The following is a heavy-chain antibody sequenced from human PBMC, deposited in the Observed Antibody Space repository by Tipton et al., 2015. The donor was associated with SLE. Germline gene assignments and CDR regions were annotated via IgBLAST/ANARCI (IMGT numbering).Heavy chain of an antibody. CDR2: IRYDGSNK. V-gene: IGHV3-30*02. J-gene: IGHJ6*03. D-gene: IGHD6-13*01. CDR3: ARGAMGYSSSWSPYYYMDV. CDR1: GFTFSSYG. Sequence: SLRLSCAASGFTFSSYGMHWVRQAPGKGLEWVAFIRYDGSNKYYADSVKGRFTISRDNSKNTLYLQMNSLRAEDTAVYYCARGAMGYSSSWSPYYYMDVWGKGTAVTVSS.